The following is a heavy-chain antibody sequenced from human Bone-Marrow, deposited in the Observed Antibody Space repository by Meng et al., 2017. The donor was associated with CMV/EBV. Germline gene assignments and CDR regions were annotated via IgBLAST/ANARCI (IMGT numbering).Heavy chain of an antibody. CDR1: GFTFSSYW. D-gene: IGHD6-6*01. Sequence: GESLKISCAASGFTFSSYWMHWVRQAPGKGLVWVSRINSDGSSTSYADSVKGRFTISRDNAKNTLYLQMNSLRAEDTAVYYWARTIAARPSYYYCGMDVWGQGTTVTVPS. CDR2: INSDGSST. J-gene: IGHJ6*02. CDR3: ARTIAARPSYYYCGMDV. V-gene: IGHV3-74*01.